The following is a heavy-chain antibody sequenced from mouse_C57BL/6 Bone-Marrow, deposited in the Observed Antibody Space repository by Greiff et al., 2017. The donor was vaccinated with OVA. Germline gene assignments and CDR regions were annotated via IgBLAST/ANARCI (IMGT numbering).Heavy chain of an antibody. CDR3: ARSFPLAY. Sequence: QVQLKQSGAELARPGASVKLSCKASGYTFTSYGISWVKQRTGQGLEWIGEIYPRSGNTYYNEKFKDKATLTADKSSSTAYMELRSLTSEDSAVYFCARSFPLAYWGQGTLVTVSA. CDR2: IYPRSGNT. V-gene: IGHV1-81*01. J-gene: IGHJ3*01. CDR1: GYTFTSYG. D-gene: IGHD1-2*01.